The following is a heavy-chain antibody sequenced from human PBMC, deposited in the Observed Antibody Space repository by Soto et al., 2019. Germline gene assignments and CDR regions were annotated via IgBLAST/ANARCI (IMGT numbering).Heavy chain of an antibody. J-gene: IGHJ4*02. CDR1: GLTFSRYT. CDR3: ASFRSERPFDY. Sequence: PGGSLRLSCAASGLTFSRYTMHWVRQAPGKGLEWVAVISYDGNNKYYADSVKGRFTISRDNSKNTLSLQMSSLRPEDTAVYYCASFRSERPFDYWGQGTLVTVSS. V-gene: IGHV3-30-3*01. CDR2: ISYDGNNK.